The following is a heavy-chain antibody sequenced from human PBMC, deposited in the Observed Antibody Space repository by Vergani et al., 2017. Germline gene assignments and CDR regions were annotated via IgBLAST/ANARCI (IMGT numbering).Heavy chain of an antibody. CDR3: ARAPGGYYDSSGYYQAQQYCFDY. Sequence: EVQLVESGGGLVKPGGSLRLSCAASGFTFSSYSMNWVRQAPGKGLEWVSSISSSSSYIYYADSVKGRFTISRDNAKNSLYLQMNSLRAEDTAGYYCARAPGGYYDSSGYYQAQQYCFDYWGQGTLVTVSS. D-gene: IGHD3-22*01. V-gene: IGHV3-21*01. J-gene: IGHJ4*02. CDR2: ISSSSSYI. CDR1: GFTFSSYS.